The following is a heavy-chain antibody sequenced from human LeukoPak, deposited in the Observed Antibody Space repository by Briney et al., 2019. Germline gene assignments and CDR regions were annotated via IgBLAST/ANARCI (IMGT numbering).Heavy chain of an antibody. D-gene: IGHD3-10*01. V-gene: IGHV4-59*12. J-gene: IGHJ5*02. CDR1: GGSINSYY. CDR3: ARMDGSGINWSDP. Sequence: SETLFLTCTVSGGSINSYYWSWIRQPPGKGLEWIGYIHYSGSINYNPSLKSRVTISVDTSKNQFSLKLSSVTAADTAVYYCARMDGSGINWSDPWGRGTLVTVSS. CDR2: IHYSGSI.